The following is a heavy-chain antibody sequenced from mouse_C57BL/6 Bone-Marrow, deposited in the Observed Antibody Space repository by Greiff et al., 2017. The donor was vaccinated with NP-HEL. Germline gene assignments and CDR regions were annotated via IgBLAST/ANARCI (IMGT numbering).Heavy chain of an antibody. V-gene: IGHV1-81*01. D-gene: IGHD1-1*02. Sequence: VKLMESGAELARPGASVKLSCKASGYTFTSYGISWVKQRTGQGLEWIGEIYPRSGNTYYNEKFKGKATLTADKSSSTAYMELRSLTSEDSAVYFCARLGLFLAYWGQGTLVTVSA. CDR3: ARLGLFLAY. CDR1: GYTFTSYG. J-gene: IGHJ3*01. CDR2: IYPRSGNT.